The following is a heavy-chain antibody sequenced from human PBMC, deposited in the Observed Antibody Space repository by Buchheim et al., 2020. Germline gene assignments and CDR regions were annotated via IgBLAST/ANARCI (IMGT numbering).Heavy chain of an antibody. J-gene: IGHJ4*02. D-gene: IGHD1-1*01. V-gene: IGHV4-34*01. Sequence: QVQLKQWGAGLLKPSETLSLTCAVYGESFSGCDWNWIRQPPGKGLEWIGKINHSGSAKYNPSLGSRVTISVDTSKNQFSLKVTSVTAADTAVYYCARATGSIDYWGQGTL. CDR3: ARATGSIDY. CDR2: INHSGSA. CDR1: GESFSGCD.